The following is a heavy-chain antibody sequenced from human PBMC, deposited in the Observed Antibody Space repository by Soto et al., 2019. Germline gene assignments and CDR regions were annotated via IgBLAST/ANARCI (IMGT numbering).Heavy chain of an antibody. CDR1: GLTFSSYG. J-gene: IGHJ4*02. CDR3: VKSQNMGGNDYKVDC. Sequence: QVQLVESGGGVVQPGRSLRLSCAASGLTFSSYGMHWVRQAPGKGLEWVAVISNDGRNKNYADSVKGQCTFSRYNSKIRLYLEMNSRSSEDTAVYYCVKSQNMGGNDYKVDCCGRGTLVTVS. V-gene: IGHV3-30*18. CDR2: ISNDGRNK. D-gene: IGHD5-12*01.